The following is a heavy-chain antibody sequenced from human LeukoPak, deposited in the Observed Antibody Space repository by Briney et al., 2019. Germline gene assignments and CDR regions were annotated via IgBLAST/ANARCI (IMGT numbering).Heavy chain of an antibody. V-gene: IGHV3-43*02. D-gene: IGHD1-14*01. CDR3: ATGSQPGTTFDY. CDR1: GFTFNDYP. CDR2: ISGDGSVT. Sequence: GGSLRLSCAASGFTFNDYPMHCVRQAPGKGLEWVSLISGDGSVTYYADSVKGRFTISRDNSKNSLYLQMNSLRLEDTAFYYCATGSQPGTTFDYWGQGTLVTASS. J-gene: IGHJ4*02.